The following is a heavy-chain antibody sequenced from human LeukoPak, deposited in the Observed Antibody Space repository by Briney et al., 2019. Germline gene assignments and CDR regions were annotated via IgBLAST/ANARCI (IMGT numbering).Heavy chain of an antibody. Sequence: ASETLSLTCTVSGGSISNKYWSWIRQPPGKGLEWIGYIYYSGSTNYNPSLKSRVTILVDTSKNQFSLKLSSVTAADTAVYYCARTDLYDSSGYYWGQGTLVTVSS. V-gene: IGHV4-59*12. CDR2: IYYSGST. CDR3: ARTDLYDSSGYY. D-gene: IGHD3-22*01. CDR1: GGSISNKY. J-gene: IGHJ4*02.